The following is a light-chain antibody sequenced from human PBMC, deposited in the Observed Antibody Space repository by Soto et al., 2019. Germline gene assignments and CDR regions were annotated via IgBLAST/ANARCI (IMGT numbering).Light chain of an antibody. V-gene: IGKV1-5*03. CDR3: QQYNSYSRT. CDR1: QSISSW. J-gene: IGKJ1*01. CDR2: KAS. Sequence: DIQMTQSPSTLSASVGDRVTITCRASQSISSWLAWYQQKPGKAPKLLIYKASSLESGVPSRFSGNASGTEFTLTISSLQPDDFATYYCQQYNSYSRTFGQGTKVDIK.